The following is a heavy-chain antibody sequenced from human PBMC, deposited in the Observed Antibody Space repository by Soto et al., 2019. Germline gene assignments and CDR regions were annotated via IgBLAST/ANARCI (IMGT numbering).Heavy chain of an antibody. D-gene: IGHD2-15*01. CDR3: ARDIKDIVVVVAATPGYYYYYGMDV. J-gene: IGHJ6*02. CDR2: ISYDGSNK. Sequence: LRLSCAASGFTFSSYAMHWVRQAPGKGLEWVAVISYDGSNKYYADSVKGRFTISRDNSKNTLYLQMNSLRAEDTAVYYCARDIKDIVVVVAATPGYYYYYGMDVWGQGTTVTVSS. V-gene: IGHV3-30-3*01. CDR1: GFTFSSYA.